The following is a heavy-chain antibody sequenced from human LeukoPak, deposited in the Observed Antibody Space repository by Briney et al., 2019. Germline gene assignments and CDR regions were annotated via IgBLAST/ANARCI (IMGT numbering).Heavy chain of an antibody. V-gene: IGHV4-30-4*01. J-gene: IGHJ4*02. CDR3: ARAPLWFGELAPIDY. CDR2: IYYSGST. CDR1: GGSISSGDYY. Sequence: PSQTLSLTCTVSGGSISSGDYYWSWIRQPPGKGLEWIGYIYYSGSTYYNPSLKSRVTISVDTSKNQFSLKLSSVTAADTAVYYCARAPLWFGELAPIDYWGQGTLVTVSS. D-gene: IGHD3-10*01.